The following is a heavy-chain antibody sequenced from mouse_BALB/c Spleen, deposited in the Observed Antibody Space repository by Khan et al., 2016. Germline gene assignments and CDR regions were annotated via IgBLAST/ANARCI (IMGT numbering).Heavy chain of an antibody. CDR3: AGGYDYWYFDV. Sequence: QVQLQQSGAELMKPGASVKISCKATGYTFSSYWIEWVKQRPGHGLGWIGEILPGSGSTNYNEKFKGKATFTADTSSNTAYMQLSSLTSEDSAVCYCAGGYDYWYFDVWGAGTTVTVSS. CDR1: GYTFSSYW. CDR2: ILPGSGST. J-gene: IGHJ1*01. D-gene: IGHD2-2*01. V-gene: IGHV1-9*01.